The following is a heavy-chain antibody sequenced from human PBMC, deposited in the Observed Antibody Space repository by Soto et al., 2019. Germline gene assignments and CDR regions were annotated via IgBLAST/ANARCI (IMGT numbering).Heavy chain of an antibody. J-gene: IGHJ4*02. CDR2: MNPNTGGA. D-gene: IGHD6-19*01. CDR3: AKVISTIGSKQWLAQTKQQAVDY. V-gene: IGHV1-2*02. CDR1: GYNFNGYY. Sequence: QVNLVQSGAEVKKPGASVKVSCKASGYNFNGYYIHWVRQAPGQGLEWMGWMNPNTGGANYAQKFQGKVIMTTDTSISTAYLELRSLTSDDTAVYYCAKVISTIGSKQWLAQTKQQAVDYWGQGTLVTVSS.